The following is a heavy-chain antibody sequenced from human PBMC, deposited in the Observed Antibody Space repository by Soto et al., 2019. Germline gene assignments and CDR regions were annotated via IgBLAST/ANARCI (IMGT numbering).Heavy chain of an antibody. V-gene: IGHV1-2*02. CDR2: INPITGGT. J-gene: IGHJ4*02. CDR3: ARNYYDSSDRDYLDY. CDR1: GYTFTSYY. Sequence: ASVKVSCQASGYTFTSYYIHWVRQAPGQGLEWMGWINPITGGTNYAPKFQGRVTMTRDTSITTAYMELSRLRSDDTAVYYCARNYYDSSDRDYLDYWGQGTPVTVSS. D-gene: IGHD3-22*01.